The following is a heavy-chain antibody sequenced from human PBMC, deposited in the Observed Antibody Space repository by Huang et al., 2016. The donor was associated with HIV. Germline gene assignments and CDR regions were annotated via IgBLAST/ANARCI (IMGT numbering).Heavy chain of an antibody. CDR2: SYPADSDT. D-gene: IGHD2-21*02. Sequence: EVQLVQSEAEVKKPGESLKISCRGSGYSFTNYWIGWVRQRPGEGLEWIGVSYPADSDTRYSPSVQGQVTFSADKSTRTAYLQWSSLQASDTAIYYCARSEVLVTAVPFDHWGQGTLVTVSS. CDR1: GYSFTNYW. J-gene: IGHJ4*02. V-gene: IGHV5-51*03. CDR3: ARSEVLVTAVPFDH.